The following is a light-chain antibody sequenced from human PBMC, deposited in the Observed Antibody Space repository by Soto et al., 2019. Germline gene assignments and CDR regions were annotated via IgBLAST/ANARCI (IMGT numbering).Light chain of an antibody. CDR2: GAS. Sequence: EIVMTQSPAILSVSPGERATLSCRASQSVNSNLAWYQQKPGQAPRLLFYGASTRATGIPAMFVGSGSGTEFTLTISSLQSEDFAVYYCQQYNSWPQTFGQGTKVEIK. V-gene: IGKV3-15*01. J-gene: IGKJ1*01. CDR1: QSVNSN. CDR3: QQYNSWPQT.